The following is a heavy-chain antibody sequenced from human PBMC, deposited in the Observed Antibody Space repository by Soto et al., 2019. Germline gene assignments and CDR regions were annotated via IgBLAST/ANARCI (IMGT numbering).Heavy chain of an antibody. J-gene: IGHJ4*02. CDR3: AKAREYNYDLDH. V-gene: IGHV3-9*01. D-gene: IGHD3-16*01. Sequence: GGSLRLSCAASCFTFDDYVMHWVRQAPGKGLEWVASVNWNGRTTLYAAAVKGRFSVSRDNGKNSLYLEMTSLRPNDTALYFCAKAREYNYDLDHWDQGILDTISS. CDR1: CFTFDDYV. CDR2: VNWNGRTT.